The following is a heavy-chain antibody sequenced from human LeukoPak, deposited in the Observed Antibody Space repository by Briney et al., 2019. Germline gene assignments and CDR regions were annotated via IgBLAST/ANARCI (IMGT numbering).Heavy chain of an antibody. Sequence: SETLSLTCAVYGGSFSGYYWSWIRQPPGKGLEWIGEINHSGSTNYNPSLKSRVTISVDTSKNQFSLKLSSVTAADTAVYYCARGWRYFDWPRLGAFDIWGQGTMVTVSS. CDR2: INHSGST. CDR1: GGSFSGYY. V-gene: IGHV4-34*01. J-gene: IGHJ3*02. CDR3: ARGWRYFDWPRLGAFDI. D-gene: IGHD3-9*01.